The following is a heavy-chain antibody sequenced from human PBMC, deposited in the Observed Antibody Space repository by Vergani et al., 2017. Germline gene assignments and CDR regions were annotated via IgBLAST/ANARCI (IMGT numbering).Heavy chain of an antibody. J-gene: IGHJ4*02. CDR1: GFTFSSYG. CDR3: ARAPLFSNPSSWFDY. D-gene: IGHD6-13*01. V-gene: IGHV3-33*01. CDR2: IWYDGSNK. Sequence: QVQLVESGGGVVQPGRSLRLSCAASGFTFSSYGMHWVRQAPGKGLEWVAVIWYDGSNKYYADSVKGRFTISRDNSKNTLYLQMNSLRAEDTAVYYCARAPLFSNPSSWFDYWGQGTLVTGSS.